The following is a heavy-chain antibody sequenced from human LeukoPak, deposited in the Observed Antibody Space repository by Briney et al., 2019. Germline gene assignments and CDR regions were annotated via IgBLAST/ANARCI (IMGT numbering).Heavy chain of an antibody. CDR1: GYTFTGYS. V-gene: IGHV1-2*02. D-gene: IGHD3-22*01. J-gene: IGHJ4*02. CDR3: ASGGAIYYYDSSGYYSNNFDY. Sequence: ASVKVSCKASGYTFTGYSMHWVRQAPGQGLEWMGWIIPNSGDTNYAQKFQGRVTMTRDTSISTAYMELSRLRSDDTAVYYCASGGAIYYYDSSGYYSNNFDYWGQGTLVTVSS. CDR2: IIPNSGDT.